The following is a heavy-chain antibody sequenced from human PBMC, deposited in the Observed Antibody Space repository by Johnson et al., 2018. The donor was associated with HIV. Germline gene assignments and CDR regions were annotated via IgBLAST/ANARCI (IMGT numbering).Heavy chain of an antibody. D-gene: IGHD2-21*01. CDR2: IKTKTDGGTT. J-gene: IGHJ3*02. V-gene: IGHV3-15*01. CDR3: TTDGMWWRTAFDI. Sequence: VQLVESGGGLVKPGGSLRLSCVASGFTFSNAWMSWVRQAPGKGLEWVGRIKTKTDGGTTDYAAPVKGRFTISRDDSKNTLYLQMNSLKTEDTAVYYCTTDGMWWRTAFDIWGQGTMVTVSS. CDR1: GFTFSNAW.